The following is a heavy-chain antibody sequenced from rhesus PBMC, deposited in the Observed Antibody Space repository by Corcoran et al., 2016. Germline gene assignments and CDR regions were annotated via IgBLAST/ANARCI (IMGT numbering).Heavy chain of an antibody. V-gene: IGHV4-65*01. J-gene: IGHJ4*01. CDR2: INGSSGSP. CDR1: GVSISSSNW. Sequence: QVQLQESGPGLVKASETLSLTCAVSGVSISSSNWWSWIRQSPGKGLEWIGYINGSSGSPFYNPSLKSLGAISTDTSKSQFSLKLNSVTAADTAVYYCARHPGTGWMNFDYWGQGVLVTVSS. D-gene: IGHD6-31*01. CDR3: ARHPGTGWMNFDY.